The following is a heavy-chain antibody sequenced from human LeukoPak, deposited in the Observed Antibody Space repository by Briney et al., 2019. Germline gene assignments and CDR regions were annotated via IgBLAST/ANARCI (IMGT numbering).Heavy chain of an antibody. D-gene: IGHD3-22*01. CDR1: GFTLNSYT. V-gene: IGHV3-21*01. Sequence: GGSLRLSCAASGFTLNSYTMNWVRQAPGKGLEWVSSITTSGGYIYYADSVKGRFTISRDTAKKSLYLQMNSLRAEDTAVYYCARGIVVNGRFDYWGQGTLVTVSS. J-gene: IGHJ4*02. CDR2: ITTSGGYI. CDR3: ARGIVVNGRFDY.